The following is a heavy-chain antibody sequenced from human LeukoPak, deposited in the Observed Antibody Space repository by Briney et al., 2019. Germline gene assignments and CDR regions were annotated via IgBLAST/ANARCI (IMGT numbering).Heavy chain of an antibody. D-gene: IGHD4-17*01. J-gene: IGHJ4*02. CDR2: IKGDGSST. V-gene: IGHV3-74*01. CDR3: ARASTTVPNLLDH. Sequence: PGGSLRLSCAASGFTFSTYWMHWVRQAPGKGLVWGARIKGDGSSTIYADSVKGRFTISRDNSKNTLYLQTSSLRVEDTAVYYCARASTTVPNLLDHWGRGTLVTVSS. CDR1: GFTFSTYW.